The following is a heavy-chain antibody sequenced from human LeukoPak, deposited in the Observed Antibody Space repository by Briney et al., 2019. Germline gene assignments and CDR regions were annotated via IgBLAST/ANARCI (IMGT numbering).Heavy chain of an antibody. Sequence: GSLRLSCAASGFIFSSYWMSWIRQPPGKGLEWIGYIYYSGSTNYNPSLKSRVTISVDTSKNQFSLKLSSVTAADTAVYYCARVEAGDYYDSSGYSPYFDYWGQGTLVTVSS. CDR3: ARVEAGDYYDSSGYSPYFDY. D-gene: IGHD3-22*01. V-gene: IGHV4-59*01. CDR2: IYYSGST. J-gene: IGHJ4*02. CDR1: GFIFSSYW.